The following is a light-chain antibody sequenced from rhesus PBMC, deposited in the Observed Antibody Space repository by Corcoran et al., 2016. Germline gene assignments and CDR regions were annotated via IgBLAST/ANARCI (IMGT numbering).Light chain of an antibody. J-gene: IGKJ3*01. CDR2: VAS. V-gene: IGKV1-28*02. Sequence: DIQMTQSPSSLSASVGDTVTITCRTSQAINGYLNWFQQKPGKAPKLLIYVASNLASGVPSRFSGNGSRIDFTLTITNLQPEDFATYYCLHHYNYPFTFGPGTKLDI. CDR1: QAINGY. CDR3: LHHYNYPFT.